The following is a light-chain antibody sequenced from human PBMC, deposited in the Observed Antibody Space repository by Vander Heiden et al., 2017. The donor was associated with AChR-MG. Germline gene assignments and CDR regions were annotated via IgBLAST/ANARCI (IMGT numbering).Light chain of an antibody. V-gene: IGKV3-20*01. J-gene: IGKJ1*01. CDR2: GTS. CDR1: QGVSSSY. Sequence: DIVLTQSPGTLSLPPGERATLSCRTSQGVSSSYLAWYQQKPGQAPRLLVYGTSTRAAGVPDRFSGSGSGTDFTLTINRLDPEDFAVYYCQQYGGSPPWTFGHGTKVEIK. CDR3: QQYGGSPPWT.